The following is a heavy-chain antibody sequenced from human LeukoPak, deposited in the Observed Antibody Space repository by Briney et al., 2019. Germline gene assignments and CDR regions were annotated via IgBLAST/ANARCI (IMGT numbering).Heavy chain of an antibody. V-gene: IGHV3-15*01. CDR1: GLTFSNAW. CDR3: TTAGSGSWVDY. D-gene: IGHD3-10*01. J-gene: IGHJ4*02. Sequence: KAARSLRLSCAASGLTFSNAWMSWVRQAPGKGLEWVGRIRSKADGGTTDYAAPVKGRIIISRDDSKSTLYLQMNSLKIEDTAVYYCTTAGSGSWVDYWGQGTLVTVSS. CDR2: IRSKADGGTT.